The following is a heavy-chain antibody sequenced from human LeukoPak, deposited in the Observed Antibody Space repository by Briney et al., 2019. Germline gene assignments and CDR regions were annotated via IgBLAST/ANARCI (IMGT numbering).Heavy chain of an antibody. CDR2: ISAYNGNT. CDR1: GYTFTSYG. CDR3: ARIPGITMIVVVIHYGMDV. Sequence: GASVKVSCKASGYTFTSYGISWVRQAPGQGLEWMGWISAYNGNTNYAQKLQGRVTMTTDTSTSTAYMELRSLRSDDAAVYYCARIPGITMIVVVIHYGMDVWGQGTTVTVSS. J-gene: IGHJ6*02. D-gene: IGHD3-22*01. V-gene: IGHV1-18*01.